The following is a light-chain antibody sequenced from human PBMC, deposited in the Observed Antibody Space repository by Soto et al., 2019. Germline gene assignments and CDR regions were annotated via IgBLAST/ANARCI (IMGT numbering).Light chain of an antibody. CDR2: VAS. CDR3: HQTYSAPLT. Sequence: DIQMTQSPFSLPASVGDRVNITCRASQSISNYLNWYQQKPGRAPSLLIHVASSLQGGVPSRFSGSGSGTDFTLTISSLQPEDFTTYYCHQTYSAPLTFGGGTKVEI. J-gene: IGKJ4*01. V-gene: IGKV1-39*01. CDR1: QSISNY.